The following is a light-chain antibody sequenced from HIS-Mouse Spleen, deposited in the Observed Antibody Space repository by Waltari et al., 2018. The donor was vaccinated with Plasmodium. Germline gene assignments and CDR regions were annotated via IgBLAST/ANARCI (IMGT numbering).Light chain of an antibody. CDR3: QVWDSSTVV. Sequence: SYALTQPLSVSVALGQTARITCGGNNIGSKNVTWYQQKPGQAAVLVIYRDSNRPAGIPERFSGSNSGNTATLTISRAQAGDEADYYCQVWDSSTVVFGGGTKLTVL. J-gene: IGLJ2*01. CDR1: NIGSKN. CDR2: RDS. V-gene: IGLV3-9*01.